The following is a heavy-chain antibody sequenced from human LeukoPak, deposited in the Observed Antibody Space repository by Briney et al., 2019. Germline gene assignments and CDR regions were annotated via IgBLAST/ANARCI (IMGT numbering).Heavy chain of an antibody. CDR1: GGSFSGYY. CDR2: INHSGST. CDR3: ARSSSGSGYPLDY. J-gene: IGHJ4*02. D-gene: IGHD3-22*01. Sequence: PSETLSLTCAVYGGSFSGYYWSWIRQPPGKGLEWIGEINHSGSTNYNPSLKSRVTISVDTSKNQFSLKLSSVTAADTAVYYCARSSSGSGYPLDYWGQGTLVTVSS. V-gene: IGHV4-34*01.